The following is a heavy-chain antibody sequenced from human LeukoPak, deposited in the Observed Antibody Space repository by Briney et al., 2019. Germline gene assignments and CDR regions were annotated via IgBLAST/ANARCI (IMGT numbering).Heavy chain of an antibody. J-gene: IGHJ3*02. CDR3: ARRAVASQAFDI. Sequence: PGGSLRLSCTASGFTFGDYATSWVRQAPGKGLEWVGFIRSKAYSATAEYATSVKGRFSISRDDSKSIAYLQMNGLKTEDTAVYYCARRAVASQAFDIWGQGTMVTVSS. CDR2: IRSKAYSATA. D-gene: IGHD6-19*01. V-gene: IGHV3-49*04. CDR1: GFTFGDYA.